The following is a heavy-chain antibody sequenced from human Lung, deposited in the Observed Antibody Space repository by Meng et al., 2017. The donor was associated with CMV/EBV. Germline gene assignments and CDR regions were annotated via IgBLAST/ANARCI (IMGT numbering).Heavy chain of an antibody. CDR1: GFTFGAYG. Sequence: GGSLRLXCAASGFTFGAYGMNWVRQAPGKGLEWVSFISTSGSYIYYADSVKGRFTISRDNAKNSLSLQMNSLSAEDTAVYYCARGGSSWYYLDYWGQGTLVTVSS. CDR3: ARGGSSWYYLDY. CDR2: ISTSGSYI. V-gene: IGHV3-21*01. D-gene: IGHD6-13*01. J-gene: IGHJ4*02.